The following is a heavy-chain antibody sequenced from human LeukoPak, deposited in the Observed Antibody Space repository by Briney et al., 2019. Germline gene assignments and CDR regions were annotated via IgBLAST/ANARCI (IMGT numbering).Heavy chain of an antibody. D-gene: IGHD3-22*01. CDR2: ISAYNGNT. V-gene: IGHV1-18*01. CDR1: GYTFTSYG. CDR3: AREANYYDSSGYYLVDY. Sequence: ASVKVSCKASGYTFTSYGISWVRQAPGQGLEWMGWISAYNGNTNYAQKLQGRVTMTTDTSTSTAYMELRSLRSDDTAVYYCAREANYYDSSGYYLVDYWGQGTLVTVSS. J-gene: IGHJ4*02.